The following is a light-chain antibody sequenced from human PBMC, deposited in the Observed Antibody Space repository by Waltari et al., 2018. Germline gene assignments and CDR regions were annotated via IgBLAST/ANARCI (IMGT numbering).Light chain of an antibody. J-gene: IGLJ1*01. CDR2: EVS. CDR1: SSDVADYPL. CDR3: CAFAGYGVYV. Sequence: SALTQPASVSGSPRQAITISCTERSSDVADYPLLSWYHHHPAGAPKLLIYEVSKRPEGVSSRFSGSKSGKTASLTISGLQAEDEGDYYCCAFAGYGVYVFGSGTHVAVL. V-gene: IGLV2-23*02.